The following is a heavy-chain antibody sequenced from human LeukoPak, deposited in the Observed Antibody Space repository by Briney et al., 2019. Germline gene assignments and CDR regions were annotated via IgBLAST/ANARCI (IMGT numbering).Heavy chain of an antibody. CDR1: GYTFASYY. D-gene: IGHD4-23*01. CDR2: INPSGGST. CDR3: ARDGGPQKIDY. V-gene: IGHV1-46*01. Sequence: ASVKVSCKASGYTFASYYMHWVRQAPGQGLEWMGIINPSGGSTSYAQKFQGRVTMTRDTSTSTVYMELSSLRSEDTAVYYCARDGGPQKIDYWGQGTLVTVSS. J-gene: IGHJ4*02.